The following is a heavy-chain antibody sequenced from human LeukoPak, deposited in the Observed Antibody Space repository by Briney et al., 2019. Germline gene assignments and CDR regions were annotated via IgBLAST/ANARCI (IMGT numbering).Heavy chain of an antibody. CDR1: GFTVSSNY. Sequence: GGSLRLSCAASGFTVSSNYMSWVRQAPGKGLEWVSVIYSGGSTYYADSVKGRFTISRDNSKNTLSLQMNSLRAEDTAVYYCVRNPDDPSYFYYMDVWGNGTTVTVSS. V-gene: IGHV3-66*01. CDR2: IYSGGST. J-gene: IGHJ6*03. CDR3: VRNPDDPSYFYYMDV.